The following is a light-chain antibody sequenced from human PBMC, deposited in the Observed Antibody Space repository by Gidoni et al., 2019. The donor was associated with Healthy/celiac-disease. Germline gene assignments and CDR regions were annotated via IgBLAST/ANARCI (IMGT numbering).Light chain of an antibody. CDR3: QQRSNWPPG. CDR1: QSVSSY. CDR2: DAS. J-gene: IGKJ2*03. Sequence: EIVLTQSPATLSLSPGERATPSCRASQSVSSYLAWYQQKPGQAPRLLIYDASNRATGIPARFSGSGSGTDFTLTISSLEPEDFAVYYCQQRSNWPPGFXXXTKLEIK. V-gene: IGKV3-11*01.